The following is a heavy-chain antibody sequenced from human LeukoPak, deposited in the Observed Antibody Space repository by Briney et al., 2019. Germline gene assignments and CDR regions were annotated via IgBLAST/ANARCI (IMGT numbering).Heavy chain of an antibody. J-gene: IGHJ5*02. D-gene: IGHD1-14*01. CDR1: GFTFSSYA. CDR2: IKRDGSEK. Sequence: GGSLRLSCAASGFTFSSYAMHWVRQAPGKGLEWVANIKRDGSEKYYVDSVKGRFTFSRDNAKNSLYLQMNSLRAEDTAVYYCARGTSGAFDRWGQGTLVTVSS. V-gene: IGHV3-7*01. CDR3: ARGTSGAFDR.